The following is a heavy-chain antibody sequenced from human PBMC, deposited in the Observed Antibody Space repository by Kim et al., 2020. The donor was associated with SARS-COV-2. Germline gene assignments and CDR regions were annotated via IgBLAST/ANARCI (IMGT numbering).Heavy chain of an antibody. V-gene: IGHV3-30-3*01. CDR1: GFTFSSCA. J-gene: IGHJ6*02. Sequence: GGSLRLSCAASGFTFSSCAIHWVRQAPGKGLEWVAVISYDGSNKNYADSVKGRFTISRDNSKNTLYRQMNRLRAEDTALYSCARDPWSRLRGLTYSYYGRAGSGHGTTVTVSS. CDR3: ARDPWSRLRGLTYSYYGRAG. CDR2: ISYDGSNK. D-gene: IGHD3-10*01.